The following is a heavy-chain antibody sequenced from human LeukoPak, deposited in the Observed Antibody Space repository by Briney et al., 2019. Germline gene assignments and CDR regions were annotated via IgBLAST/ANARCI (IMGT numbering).Heavy chain of an antibody. CDR3: AGAYYYDSSGYFGAFDI. CDR2: ISAYNGNT. Sequence: ASVKVSCKASGYTFTSYGISWVRQAPGQGLEWMGWISAYNGNTNYAQKLQGRVTMTTDTSTSTAYMELRSLGSDDTAVYYCAGAYYYDSSGYFGAFDIWGQGTMVTVSS. V-gene: IGHV1-18*01. D-gene: IGHD3-22*01. J-gene: IGHJ3*02. CDR1: GYTFTSYG.